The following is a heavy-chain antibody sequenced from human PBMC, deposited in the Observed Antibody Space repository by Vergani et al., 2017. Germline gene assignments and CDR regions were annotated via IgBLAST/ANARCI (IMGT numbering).Heavy chain of an antibody. J-gene: IGHJ5*02. D-gene: IGHD6-13*01. CDR1: GGSISSHY. CDR2: IYYSGST. V-gene: IGHV4-59*11. Sequence: QVQLQESGPGLVKPSETLSLTCTVSGGSISSHYWSWIRQPPGKGLEWIWYIYYSGSTNYNPSLKSRVTISVDTSKNQFSLKLSSVTAADTAVYYCARVVAAASVWFDPWGQGTLVTVSS. CDR3: ARVVAAASVWFDP.